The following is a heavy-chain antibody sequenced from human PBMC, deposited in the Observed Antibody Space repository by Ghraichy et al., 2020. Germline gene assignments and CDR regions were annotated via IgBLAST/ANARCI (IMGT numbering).Heavy chain of an antibody. CDR3: ARSRYTGSYYVPMIDY. CDR2: IYSSGST. Sequence: SETLSLTCTVSGGSLSSYYWSWIRQPPGKGLEWIGYIYSSGSTTYNPSLTSRVTISVDTSKNQFSLKLSSVTAADTVVYYCARSRYTGSYYVPMIDYWGQGTLVTVSS. D-gene: IGHD1-26*01. CDR1: GGSLSSYY. V-gene: IGHV4-59*01. J-gene: IGHJ4*02.